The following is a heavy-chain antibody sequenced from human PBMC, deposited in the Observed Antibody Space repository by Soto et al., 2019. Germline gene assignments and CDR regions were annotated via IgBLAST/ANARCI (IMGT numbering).Heavy chain of an antibody. V-gene: IGHV4-39*07. CDR3: ARARLSRSWWFDP. J-gene: IGHJ5*02. Sequence: SETLSLTCTVSGGSISSSSYYWGWIRQPPGKGLEWIGGIFYSGSTYYNPSLKSRVTISVDTSKNQFSLKLSSVTAADTAVYYCARARLSRSWWFDPWGQGTLVTVS. D-gene: IGHD3-10*01. CDR1: GGSISSSSYY. CDR2: IFYSGST.